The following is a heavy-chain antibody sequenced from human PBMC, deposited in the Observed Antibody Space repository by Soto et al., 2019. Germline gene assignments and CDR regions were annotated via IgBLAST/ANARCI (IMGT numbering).Heavy chain of an antibody. CDR3: ARDRAWFDT. V-gene: IGHV1-18*01. J-gene: IGHJ5*02. CDR1: GYTFTSYG. CDR2: ISAHNGNT. Sequence: ASVKVSCKASGYTFTSYGITWVRQAPGQGLEWMGRISAHNGNTKYAQKIQGRDTMTTDTSTSTAYMEVRSLRSDDTAVYYCARDRAWFDTWGQGTLVTVSS.